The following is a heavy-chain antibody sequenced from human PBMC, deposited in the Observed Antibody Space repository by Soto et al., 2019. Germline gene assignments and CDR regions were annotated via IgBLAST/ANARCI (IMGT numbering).Heavy chain of an antibody. CDR1: GFTFSSYW. J-gene: IGHJ2*01. D-gene: IGHD6-13*01. Sequence: GGSLRLSCAASGFTFSSYWMSWVRQAPGKGLEWVANIKQDGSEKYYVDPVKGRFTISRDNAKNSLYLQMNSLRAEDTAVYYCARVGIAAAGIGFFGWYFDLWGRGTLVTVSS. V-gene: IGHV3-7*01. CDR3: ARVGIAAAGIGFFGWYFDL. CDR2: IKQDGSEK.